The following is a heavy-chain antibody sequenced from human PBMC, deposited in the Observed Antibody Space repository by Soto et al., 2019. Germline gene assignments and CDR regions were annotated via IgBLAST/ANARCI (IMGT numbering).Heavy chain of an antibody. V-gene: IGHV4-34*01. CDR3: ASGGLSPGF. CDR2: INHSGST. Sequence: PSETLSLTCAVYGGSFSGYYWSWIRQPPGKGLEWIGEINHSGSTNYNPSLKSRVTISVDTSKNQFSLKLNYVTAADTAVYYCASGGLSPGFWGQGTLVTVSS. CDR1: GGSFSGYY. D-gene: IGHD3-10*01. J-gene: IGHJ4*02.